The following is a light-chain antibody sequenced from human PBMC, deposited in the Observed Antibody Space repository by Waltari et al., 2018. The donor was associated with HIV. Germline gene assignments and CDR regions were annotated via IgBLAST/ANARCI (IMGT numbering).Light chain of an antibody. CDR2: GAS. CDR3: QESVISLLT. V-gene: IGKV1-39*01. Sequence: LQLTLSPSSLSASVGSRPTITCLPSHSFSNYLNWYQQRPGKAPKLLIYGASTRQSGVPARFSGSGSGTDFTLTISSLEPEDFATYYCQESVISLLTFGGGTRVEIK. J-gene: IGKJ4*01. CDR1: HSFSNY.